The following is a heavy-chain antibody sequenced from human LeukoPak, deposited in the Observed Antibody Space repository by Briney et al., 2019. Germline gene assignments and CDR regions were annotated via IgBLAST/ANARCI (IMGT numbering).Heavy chain of an antibody. Sequence: GGSLRLSCAASGFTFSSYSMNWVRQAPGKGLEWVSSISSSSSYIYYADSVKGRFTISRDNAKNSLYLQMNSLRAEDTAVYYCARGGRYSYASFDYWGQGTLVTVSS. CDR2: ISSSSSYI. D-gene: IGHD5-18*01. V-gene: IGHV3-21*01. CDR1: GFTFSSYS. CDR3: ARGGRYSYASFDY. J-gene: IGHJ4*02.